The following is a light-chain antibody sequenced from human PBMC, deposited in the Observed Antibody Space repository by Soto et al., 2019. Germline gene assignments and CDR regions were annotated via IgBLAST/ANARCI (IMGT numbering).Light chain of an antibody. J-gene: IGKJ1*01. CDR2: GAS. CDR1: QSVRSN. CDR3: HHYDAAMWT. V-gene: IGKV3-20*01. Sequence: EIVLTQSPGTLSLSPGERVTLSCRASQSVRSNLDWYQQKPGQSPRLLIYGASTRATGIPDRFSGSGSGTDFTLPISRLEAEDFAVYYCHHYDAAMWTFGQGTKVEIK.